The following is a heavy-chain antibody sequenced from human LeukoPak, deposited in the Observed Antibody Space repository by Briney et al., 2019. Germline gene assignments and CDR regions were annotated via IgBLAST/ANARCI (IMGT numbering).Heavy chain of an antibody. V-gene: IGHV3-33*01. J-gene: IGHJ2*01. CDR2: IWYDGSNK. Sequence: GGSLRLSCAASGFTFSSYGMHWVRQAPGKGLEWVAVIWYDGSNKYYPDSVQGRFTISRDNSKNTLYLQVNSLRAEDTAVYYCARDRSMSGWYIDLWRRGALVTVSS. CDR3: ARDRSMSGWYIDL. D-gene: IGHD2/OR15-2a*01. CDR1: GFTFSSYG.